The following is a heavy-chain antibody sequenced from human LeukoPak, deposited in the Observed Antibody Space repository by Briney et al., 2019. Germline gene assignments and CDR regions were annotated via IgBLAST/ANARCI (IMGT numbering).Heavy chain of an antibody. CDR2: IRYDGSNK. J-gene: IGHJ4*02. V-gene: IGHV3-30*02. CDR1: GFTFSSYE. Sequence: PGGSLRLSCAASGFTFSSYEMNWVRQAPGKGLEWVAFIRYDGSNKYYADSVKGRFTISRDNSKNTLYLQMNSLRAEDTAVYYCAKDVSPRGSSSWRHFDYWGQGTLVTVSS. CDR3: AKDVSPRGSSSWRHFDY. D-gene: IGHD6-13*01.